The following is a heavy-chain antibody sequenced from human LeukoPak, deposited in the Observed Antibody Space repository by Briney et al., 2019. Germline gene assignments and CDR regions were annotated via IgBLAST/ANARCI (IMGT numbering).Heavy chain of an antibody. CDR3: ARGSGKEGWLMDV. V-gene: IGHV1-69*13. CDR1: GGTFSSYA. CDR2: IIPIFGTA. D-gene: IGHD6-19*01. Sequence: SVKVSCKASGGTFSSYAISWVRQAPGQGLEWMGGIIPIFGTANYAQKFQGRVTITADESTSTAYMELSSLRSEDTAVYYRARGSGKEGWLMDVWGQGTTVTVSS. J-gene: IGHJ6*02.